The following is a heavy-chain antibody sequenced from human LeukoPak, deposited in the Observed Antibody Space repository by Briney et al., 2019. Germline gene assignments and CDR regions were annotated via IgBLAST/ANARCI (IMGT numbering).Heavy chain of an antibody. CDR2: IYSGGTT. V-gene: IGHV3-53*01. J-gene: IGHJ2*01. Sequence: GGSLRLSCAASGFTFSSHYMSWVRQAPGKGLEWVSVIYSGGTTYYADSVKGRFTISRDNSKNTLYLQMNSLRAEDTAVYYCARANTDWYFDLWGRGTLVTVSS. D-gene: IGHD1/OR15-1a*01. CDR1: GFTFSSHY. CDR3: ARANTDWYFDL.